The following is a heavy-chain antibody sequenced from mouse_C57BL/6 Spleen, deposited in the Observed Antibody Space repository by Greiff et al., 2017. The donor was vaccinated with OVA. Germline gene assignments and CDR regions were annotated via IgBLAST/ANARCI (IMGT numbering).Heavy chain of an antibody. Sequence: QVQLKQSGAELARPGASVKLSCTASGYTFTSYGISWVKQRTGQGLEWIGEIYPRSGNTYYNEKFKGKATLTADKSSSTAYMELRSLTSEDSAVYFCARPFYGSSHWYFDVWGTGTTVTVSS. CDR2: IYPRSGNT. V-gene: IGHV1-81*01. D-gene: IGHD1-1*01. J-gene: IGHJ1*03. CDR3: ARPFYGSSHWYFDV. CDR1: GYTFTSYG.